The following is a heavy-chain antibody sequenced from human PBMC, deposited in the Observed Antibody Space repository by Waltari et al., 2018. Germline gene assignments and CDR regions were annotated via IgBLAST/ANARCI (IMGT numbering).Heavy chain of an antibody. J-gene: IGHJ5*02. CDR3: AREGRGNWFDP. CDR2: INRSGGRT. Sequence: QVQLVQSGAEVKKPGASVKVSCKASGYTFTSYYMHWVRQAPGQGLEWMGIINRSGGRTSYAQKFRGRVTITADESTSTAYMELSSLRSEDTAGYYWAREGRGNWFDPWGQGTLVTVSS. D-gene: IGHD3-10*01. V-gene: IGHV1-46*01. CDR1: GYTFTSYY.